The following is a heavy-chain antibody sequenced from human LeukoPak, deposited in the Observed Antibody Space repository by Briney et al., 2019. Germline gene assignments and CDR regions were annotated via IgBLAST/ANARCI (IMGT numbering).Heavy chain of an antibody. J-gene: IGHJ6*03. CDR1: GFTFSDYY. CDR3: ARRSSYYYYLDV. Sequence: GGSLRLSCAASGFTFSDYYMSWIRQAPGKGLEWVSHISSSGSIIYYADSVKSRFTISRDNAKNSLYLQMNSLRAEDTAVYYCARRSSYYYYLDVWGKRTTVTISS. CDR2: ISSSGSII. V-gene: IGHV3-11*01. D-gene: IGHD6-6*01.